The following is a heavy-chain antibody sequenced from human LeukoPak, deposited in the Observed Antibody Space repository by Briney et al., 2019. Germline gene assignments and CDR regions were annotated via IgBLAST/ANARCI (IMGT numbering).Heavy chain of an antibody. CDR2: FDPEDGET. V-gene: IGHV1-24*01. CDR3: ATDPLAAAALFAFDY. J-gene: IGHJ4*02. Sequence: ASVKVSCKVSGYTLTELSMHWVRQAPGKGLEWMGGFDPEDGETIYAQKFQGRVTMTEDTSTDTACMELSSLRSEDTAVYYCATDPLAAAALFAFDYWGQGTLVTVSS. CDR1: GYTLTELS. D-gene: IGHD6-13*01.